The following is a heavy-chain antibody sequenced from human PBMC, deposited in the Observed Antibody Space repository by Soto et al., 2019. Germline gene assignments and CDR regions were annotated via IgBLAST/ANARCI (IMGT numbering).Heavy chain of an antibody. CDR2: IYWDDSK. CDR1: GFSLSTSGVG. CDR3: AHKGSGRRAIDS. Sequence: QITLKESGPTLVKPTQTLTLTCTFSGFSLSTSGVGVGWIRQPPGKALEWLAVIYWDDSKTYSPSLKSRLTTPKDTSRDKGALKITNRDPVDTAIYYCAHKGSGRRAIDSWGQGARATVSS. V-gene: IGHV2-5*02. D-gene: IGHD3-10*01. J-gene: IGHJ4*02.